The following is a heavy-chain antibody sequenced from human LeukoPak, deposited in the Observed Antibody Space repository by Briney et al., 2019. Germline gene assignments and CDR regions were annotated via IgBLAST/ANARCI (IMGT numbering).Heavy chain of an antibody. D-gene: IGHD1-7*01. Sequence: SETLPLTCAVYGGSFSGYYWSWIRQPPGKGLEWIGEINHSGSTNYNPFLKSRVTISVDTSKNQFSLKLSSVTAADTAVYYCARNGITGTVSYWGQGTLVTVSP. CDR3: ARNGITGTVSY. V-gene: IGHV4-34*01. J-gene: IGHJ4*02. CDR1: GGSFSGYY. CDR2: INHSGST.